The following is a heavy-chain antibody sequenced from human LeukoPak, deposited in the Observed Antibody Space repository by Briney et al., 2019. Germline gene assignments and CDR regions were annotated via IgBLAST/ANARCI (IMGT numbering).Heavy chain of an antibody. D-gene: IGHD3-3*01. V-gene: IGHV3-7*05. J-gene: IGHJ3*02. Sequence: RGSLRLSCATSGFIFSRYWMTWVSQAPGKGLEWVANIKQDGSAKYYVDSVKGRFTISRDNAENSLYLEMNSLRGEDTAVYYCATGRFLERLSKAFDIWGQGTMVTVSS. CDR3: ATGRFLERLSKAFDI. CDR2: IKQDGSAK. CDR1: GFIFSRYW.